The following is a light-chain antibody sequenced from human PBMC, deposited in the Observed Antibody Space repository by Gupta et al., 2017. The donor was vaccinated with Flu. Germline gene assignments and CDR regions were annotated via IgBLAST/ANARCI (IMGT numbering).Light chain of an antibody. CDR1: QSVSSN. CDR2: GAS. Sequence: ERVLTQSPATLSVSLGERATLSCRASQSVSSNLDWYQQKPGQAPRLLIYGASTRANGIPARFSGSGSGTEFTLTISSRQSEDFAVYYCQQKNNWPRTFGQGTKVEIK. J-gene: IGKJ1*01. V-gene: IGKV3-15*01. CDR3: QQKNNWPRT.